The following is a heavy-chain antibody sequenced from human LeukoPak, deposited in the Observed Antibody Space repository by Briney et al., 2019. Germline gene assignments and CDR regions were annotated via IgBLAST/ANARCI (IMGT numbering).Heavy chain of an antibody. D-gene: IGHD2-21*02. CDR2: IYDSGHT. J-gene: IGHJ4*02. V-gene: IGHV4-30-2*01. CDR3: ARGGGDHTVYFDY. CDR1: GASITNNHYA. Sequence: SETLSLTRAVSGASITNNHYAWTWIRQPPGKGQEWIGFIYDSGHTYYNPSLESRVAISLDRSKNQFSLKVESATAADTAVYYCARGGGDHTVYFDYWGQGILLTVSS.